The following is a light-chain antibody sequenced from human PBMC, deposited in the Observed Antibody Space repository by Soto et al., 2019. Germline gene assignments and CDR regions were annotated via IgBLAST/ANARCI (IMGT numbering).Light chain of an antibody. V-gene: IGKV3-11*01. Sequence: EIVLTQSPATLSLSPGERATLSCRASQSVSSYLAWYQQKPGQAPRLLIYDASNRATGIPARFSGSGSGTDFTLTISSLEPEDFAVYYCQQRSNWPPPFGQGTRLEN. CDR1: QSVSSY. CDR2: DAS. J-gene: IGKJ5*01. CDR3: QQRSNWPPP.